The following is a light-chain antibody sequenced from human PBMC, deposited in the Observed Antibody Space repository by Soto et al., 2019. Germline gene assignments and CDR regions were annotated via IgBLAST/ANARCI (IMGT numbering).Light chain of an antibody. CDR2: EVT. CDR3: RSYAGSSSVV. J-gene: IGLJ2*01. V-gene: IGLV2-8*01. Sequence: QSALTQPPSASGSPGQSVTISCTGTSSDVGDYNYVSWYQQHPGKAPKLMIFEVTKRPSGVPDRFSGSKSGNTASLTVSGLQADDEADYYCRSYAGSSSVVFGGGTQLTVL. CDR1: SSDVGDYNY.